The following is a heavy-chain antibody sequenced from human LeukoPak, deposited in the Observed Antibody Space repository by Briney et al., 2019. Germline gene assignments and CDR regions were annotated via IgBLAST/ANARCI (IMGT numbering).Heavy chain of an antibody. CDR3: ASYCSSTSCQDYIDY. D-gene: IGHD2-2*01. CDR2: IYPGDSDT. CDR1: GYSFTSYW. V-gene: IGHV5-51*01. Sequence: GESLKISCKGSGYSFTSYWIGWVRQMPGKGLEWMGIIYPGDSDTRYSPSFQGQVTISADKSISTAYLQWSSLKASDTAMYYCASYCSSTSCQDYIDYWGQGTLVTVSP. J-gene: IGHJ4*02.